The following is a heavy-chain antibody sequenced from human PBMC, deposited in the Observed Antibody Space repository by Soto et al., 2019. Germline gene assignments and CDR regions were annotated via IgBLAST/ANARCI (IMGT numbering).Heavy chain of an antibody. CDR3: ARGWGY. CDR2: ISSSSSTI. D-gene: IGHD1-26*01. V-gene: IGHV3-48*01. Sequence: EVQLVESGGGLAQPGGSLRLSCAASGFTFSSYSMNWVRQAPGKGLEWVSYISSSSSTIYYADSVKGRFTISRDNAKNSLYLQMNSLRAEDTAVYYCARGWGYWGQGTLVTVSS. CDR1: GFTFSSYS. J-gene: IGHJ4*02.